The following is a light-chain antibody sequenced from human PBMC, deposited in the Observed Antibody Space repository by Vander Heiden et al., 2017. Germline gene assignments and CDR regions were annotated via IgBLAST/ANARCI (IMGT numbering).Light chain of an antibody. Sequence: EIVFTQSPATLSFSPGERATLPCRASQSVSSYLAWYQQKPGQAPRLLIYDASNRATGIPARFSGSGSGTDFTLTISSLEPEDFAVYYCQQRSNWVTFGGGTKVEIK. J-gene: IGKJ4*01. CDR2: DAS. CDR3: QQRSNWVT. CDR1: QSVSSY. V-gene: IGKV3-11*01.